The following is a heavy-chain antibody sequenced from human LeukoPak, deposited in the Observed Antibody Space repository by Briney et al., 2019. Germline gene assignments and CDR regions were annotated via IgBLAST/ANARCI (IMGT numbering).Heavy chain of an antibody. V-gene: IGHV4-61*02. D-gene: IGHD3-22*01. CDR3: ATRPDSSGYYADY. J-gene: IGHJ4*02. Sequence: PSETLSLTCTVSGGSISSGSYYWSWIRQPAGKGLEWIGRIYTSGSTNYNPSLKSRITISVDTSKNQFSLKLSSVTAADTAVYYCATRPDSSGYYADYWGQGTLVTVSS. CDR1: GGSISSGSYY. CDR2: IYTSGST.